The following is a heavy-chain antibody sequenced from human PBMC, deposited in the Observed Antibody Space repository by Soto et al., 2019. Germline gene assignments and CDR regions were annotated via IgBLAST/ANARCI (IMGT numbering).Heavy chain of an antibody. D-gene: IGHD5-18*01. Sequence: QVQLQESGPGLVKPSQTLSLTCTVSGGSISSGGYYWSWIRQHPGKGLEWIGYIYYSGSTYYNPSLKRRVTISVDTSKNQFPLKLSSVAAADTAGYYWARVRIQPGGGGYFDYWGQGTLVTVSS. J-gene: IGHJ4*02. CDR2: IYYSGST. CDR3: ARVRIQPGGGGYFDY. CDR1: GGSISSGGYY. V-gene: IGHV4-31*03.